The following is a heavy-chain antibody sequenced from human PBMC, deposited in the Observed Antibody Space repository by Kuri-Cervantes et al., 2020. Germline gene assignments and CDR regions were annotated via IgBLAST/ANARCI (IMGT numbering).Heavy chain of an antibody. CDR3: ARREFMED. J-gene: IGHJ6*03. Sequence: KVSCKGSGYTFTDYWIAWVRQMPGKGLEWMGILYPGDSDTTYSPSFQGQVTISADKSINTAYLQWSSLKASDTAMYYCARREFMEDWGRGTSVTVSS. CDR2: LYPGDSDT. CDR1: GYTFTDYW. V-gene: IGHV5-51*01. D-gene: IGHD3-10*01.